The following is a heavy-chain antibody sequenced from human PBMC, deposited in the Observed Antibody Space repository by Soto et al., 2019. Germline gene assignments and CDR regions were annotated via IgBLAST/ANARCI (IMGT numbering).Heavy chain of an antibody. Sequence: PGGSLRLSCAASGFTFDDYAMHWVRQAPGKGLEWVSGISWNSGSIGYADSVKGRFTISRDNAKNSLYLQMNSLRAEDTALYYCAKDPRPHGGNSYYFDYWGQGTLVTVSS. J-gene: IGHJ4*02. CDR1: GFTFDDYA. D-gene: IGHD2-21*02. CDR2: ISWNSGSI. V-gene: IGHV3-9*01. CDR3: AKDPRPHGGNSYYFDY.